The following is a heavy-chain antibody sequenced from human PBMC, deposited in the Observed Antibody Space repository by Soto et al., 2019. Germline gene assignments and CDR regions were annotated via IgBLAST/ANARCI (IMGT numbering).Heavy chain of an antibody. J-gene: IGHJ6*04. D-gene: IGHD2-21*01. CDR3: ARDSIGHYYYYYGMDV. CDR2: IIPIVGTA. CDR1: VGTFASYY. V-gene: IGHV1-69*06. Sequence: VAAEKVSCKAPVGTFASYYLICVRQAPGQGLEWMGVIIPIVGTAKYAQKFQGRVPITADKYTSTAYMELSSLRSEDTAVYYCARDSIGHYYYYYGMDVWGKATT.